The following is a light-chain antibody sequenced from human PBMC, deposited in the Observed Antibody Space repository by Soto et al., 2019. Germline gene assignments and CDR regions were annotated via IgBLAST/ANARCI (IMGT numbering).Light chain of an antibody. CDR3: QQYNNYLS. CDR1: QRVYNW. J-gene: IGKJ3*01. CDR2: SVS. V-gene: IGKV1-5*01. Sequence: IEMTQYPSTVSASVGARVTITCRASQRVYNWLAWYQQKPGKAPKLLISSVSTLESGVPSRFSGSGSGTEFTLAISSLQPEDLGTYYSQQYNNYLSFGPGTKVEI.